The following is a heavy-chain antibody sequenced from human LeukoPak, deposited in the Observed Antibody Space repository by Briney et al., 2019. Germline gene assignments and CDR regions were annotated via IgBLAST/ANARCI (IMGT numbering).Heavy chain of an antibody. J-gene: IGHJ4*02. V-gene: IGHV4-34*01. CDR1: GGSFSGYY. Sequence: PSETLSLTCAVYGGSFSGYYWSWIRQPPGKGLECIGEINHSGSANYNPSLKSRVTISVDTSKNQFSLKLSSVTAADTAVYYCARGGQWLVLARAFDYWGQGTLVTVSS. CDR3: ARGGQWLVLARAFDY. CDR2: INHSGSA. D-gene: IGHD6-19*01.